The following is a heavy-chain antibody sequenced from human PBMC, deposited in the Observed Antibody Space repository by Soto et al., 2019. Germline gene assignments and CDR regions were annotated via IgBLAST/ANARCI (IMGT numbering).Heavy chain of an antibody. D-gene: IGHD2-21*01. Sequence: QVQLQESGPGLVKPSETLSLTCTVSGGSISSYYWSWIRQPPGKGLEWIGYIYYSGSTNYNPSLRSRVTISVDTSKNQFSLKLSSVPAADTAVYYCARSYLNWFDPWGQGTLVTVSS. CDR2: IYYSGST. CDR3: ARSYLNWFDP. CDR1: GGSISSYY. J-gene: IGHJ5*02. V-gene: IGHV4-59*01.